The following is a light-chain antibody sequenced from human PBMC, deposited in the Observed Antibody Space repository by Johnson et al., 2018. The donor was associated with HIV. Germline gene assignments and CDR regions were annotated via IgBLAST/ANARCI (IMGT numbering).Light chain of an antibody. CDR2: ENN. CDR1: SSNIGNNY. J-gene: IGLJ1*01. Sequence: QSVLTQPPSVSAAPGQKVTISCSGSSSNIGNNYVSWYQQIPGTAPKLLIYENNKRPSGIPDRFSGSKSGTSATLGITGLQTGDEADYYCGTWDSSLRDGFFGTGTKVTVL. V-gene: IGLV1-51*02. CDR3: GTWDSSLRDGF.